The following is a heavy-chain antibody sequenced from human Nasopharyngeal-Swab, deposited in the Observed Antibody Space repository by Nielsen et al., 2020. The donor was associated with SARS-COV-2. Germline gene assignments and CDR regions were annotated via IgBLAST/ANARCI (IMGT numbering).Heavy chain of an antibody. D-gene: IGHD2-8*01. V-gene: IGHV4-59*13. Sequence: SETLSLTCTVSGGSISSYYWNWIRQTPGKGLEWIGFISYSGSTKYNPSLKSRVTISVDSSKHQFSLKLTSVTAADTAVYYCARGTSVLVDYWGQGTLVTVSS. J-gene: IGHJ4*02. CDR1: GGSISSYY. CDR2: ISYSGST. CDR3: ARGTSVLVDY.